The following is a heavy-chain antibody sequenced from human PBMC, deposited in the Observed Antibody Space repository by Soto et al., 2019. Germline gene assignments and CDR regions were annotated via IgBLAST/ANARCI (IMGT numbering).Heavy chain of an antibody. D-gene: IGHD1-26*01. CDR3: ARDVGGSYYYYSYGMDV. J-gene: IGHJ6*02. V-gene: IGHV1-69*06. CDR1: GGTFSSYA. Sequence: SVKVSCKASGGTFSSYAISWVRQAPGQGLEWMGGIIPIFGTANYAQKFQGRVTITADKSTSTAYMELSSLRSEDTAVYYCARDVGGSYYYYSYGMDVWGQGTTVTVSS. CDR2: IIPIFGTA.